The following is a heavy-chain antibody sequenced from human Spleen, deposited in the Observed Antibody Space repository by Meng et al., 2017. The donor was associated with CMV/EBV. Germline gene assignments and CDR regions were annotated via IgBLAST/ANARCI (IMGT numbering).Heavy chain of an antibody. CDR2: ISYVGSNE. CDR3: ARVEMATITIDY. J-gene: IGHJ4*02. Sequence: LVVDARGGVPPGRCSGICGAAFGFNFSTSAMNCVRQAPGKGLEWVTVISYVGSNEYYAVSVKGRFTISRDNSKNTLYLQMNSLRAEDTAVDYCARVEMATITIDYWGQGTLVTVSS. D-gene: IGHD5-24*01. V-gene: IGHV3-30*14. CDR1: GFNFSTSA.